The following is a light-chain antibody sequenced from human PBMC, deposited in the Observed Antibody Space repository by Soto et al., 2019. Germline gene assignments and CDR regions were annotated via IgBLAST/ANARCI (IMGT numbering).Light chain of an antibody. CDR1: SSNIGSNT. Sequence: QSVLTQPPSASGTPGQRVTISCSGSSSNIGSNTVNWYQQLPGTAPKLLIYSNNQRPSGDPDRFSGSKSGTSASLAISGLQSEDEADYYCAAWDDSLNGSYVFGTGTKVTVL. J-gene: IGLJ1*01. CDR2: SNN. V-gene: IGLV1-44*01. CDR3: AAWDDSLNGSYV.